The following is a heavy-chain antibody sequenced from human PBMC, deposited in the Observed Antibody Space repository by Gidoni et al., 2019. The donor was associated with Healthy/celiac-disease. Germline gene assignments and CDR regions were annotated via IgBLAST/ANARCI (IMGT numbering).Heavy chain of an antibody. D-gene: IGHD4-17*01. J-gene: IGHJ4*02. CDR3: ARYRDYGDYALFGY. CDR2: ISSSSSYI. V-gene: IGHV3-21*01. Sequence: EVQRVESGGGMVKPGGSLRLSCAASGFNFSSYSMNWVRQAPGKGLECVSSISSSSSYIYYADSVKGRFTISRDNAKNSLYLQMNSLRAEDTAVYYCARYRDYGDYALFGYWGQGTLVTVSS. CDR1: GFNFSSYS.